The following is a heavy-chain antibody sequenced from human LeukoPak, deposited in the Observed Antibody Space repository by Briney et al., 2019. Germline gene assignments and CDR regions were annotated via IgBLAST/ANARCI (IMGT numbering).Heavy chain of an antibody. CDR3: AKVETSGGANCYALDY. CDR2: ISGSDGST. J-gene: IGHJ4*02. Sequence: GGSLRLSCAASGFPFSSYAMTWVRPAPDKGLEWVSAISGSDGSTYYADSVKGRLTISRADSQNTLYLQMNSLSAEDTAVYYCAKVETSGGANCYALDYWGQGTLVTVSS. CDR1: GFPFSSYA. V-gene: IGHV3-23*01. D-gene: IGHD2-2*01.